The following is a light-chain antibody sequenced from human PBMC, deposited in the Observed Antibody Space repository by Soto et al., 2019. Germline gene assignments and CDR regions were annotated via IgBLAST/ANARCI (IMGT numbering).Light chain of an antibody. V-gene: IGKV1-5*01. Sequence: IQMTQSPSSLSASVGDRVTITCQASQDSDKYLSWYQQKPGKAPELLIYDASSLESGVPSRFSGSGSGTEFTLTISSLQPDDFATYYCQQYNSYSLTFGQGTRLEIK. CDR1: QDSDKY. CDR2: DAS. J-gene: IGKJ5*01. CDR3: QQYNSYSLT.